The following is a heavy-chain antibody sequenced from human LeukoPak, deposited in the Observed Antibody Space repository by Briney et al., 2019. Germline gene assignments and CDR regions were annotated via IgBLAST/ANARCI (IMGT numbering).Heavy chain of an antibody. CDR3: AKMFGGWATWFGEVGAFDI. D-gene: IGHD3-10*01. V-gene: IGHV3-9*01. CDR1: GFTFDDYA. Sequence: GGSLRLSCAASGFTFDDYAMHWVRQAPGKGLEWVSGISWNSGSIGYADSVKGRFTISRDNAKNSLYLQMNSLRAEDTALYYCAKMFGGWATWFGEVGAFDIWGQGTMVTVSS. CDR2: ISWNSGSI. J-gene: IGHJ3*02.